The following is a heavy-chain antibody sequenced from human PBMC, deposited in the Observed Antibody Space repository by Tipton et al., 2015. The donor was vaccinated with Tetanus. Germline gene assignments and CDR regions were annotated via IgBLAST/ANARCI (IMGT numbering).Heavy chain of an antibody. D-gene: IGHD3-3*01. J-gene: IGHJ1*01. V-gene: IGHV4-30-4*01. CDR1: GGSISSGDFY. Sequence: TLSLTCAVSGGSISSGDFYWSWIRQSPGEGLEWIGYIHYSGYTYYNPSLKSRVTISVDTSKNQFSLQLSSVTAADTAVYYCARTSGYLYSNHWGQGTLVTVSS. CDR2: IHYSGYT. CDR3: ARTSGYLYSNH.